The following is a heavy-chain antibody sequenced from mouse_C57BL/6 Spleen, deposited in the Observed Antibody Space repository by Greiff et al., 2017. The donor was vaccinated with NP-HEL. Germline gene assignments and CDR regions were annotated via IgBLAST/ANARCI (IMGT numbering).Heavy chain of an antibody. Sequence: VQLQQSGAELARPGASVKLSCTASGYTFTSYGISWVKQRTGQGLEWIGEIYPRSGNTYYNEKFKGKETLTADKSSSTAYMELRSLTSEDSAVYFCARWHEGSYVDYWGQGTTLTVSS. CDR1: GYTFTSYG. CDR3: ARWHEGSYVDY. V-gene: IGHV1-81*01. CDR2: IYPRSGNT. J-gene: IGHJ2*01.